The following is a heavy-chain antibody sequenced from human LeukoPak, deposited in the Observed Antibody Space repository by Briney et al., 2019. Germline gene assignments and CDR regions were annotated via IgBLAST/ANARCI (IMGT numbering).Heavy chain of an antibody. V-gene: IGHV3-30*18. CDR3: AKDYGDSDY. D-gene: IGHD4-17*01. J-gene: IGHJ4*02. Sequence: PGRSLRLSCAASGFTFSSYGMPWVRQAPGKGLEWVAVISYDGSNKYYADSVKGRFTISRDNSKNTLYLQMNSLRAEDTAVYYCAKDYGDSDYWGQGTLVTVSS. CDR1: GFTFSSYG. CDR2: ISYDGSNK.